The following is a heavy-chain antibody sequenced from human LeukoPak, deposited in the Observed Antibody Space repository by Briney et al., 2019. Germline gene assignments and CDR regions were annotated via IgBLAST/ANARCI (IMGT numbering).Heavy chain of an antibody. J-gene: IGHJ4*01. CDR1: GFTFSTYA. Sequence: GGSLRLSCAASGFTFSTYAMHWVRQAPGKGLEWVAVTSSDGTVKYYPDSVKGRFTISRDNSKNTLYLQVNSLRPEDTGVYYCARDPVPAAARHFDYWGHGTLVTVSS. D-gene: IGHD2-2*01. V-gene: IGHV3-30-3*01. CDR2: TSSDGTVK. CDR3: ARDPVPAAARHFDY.